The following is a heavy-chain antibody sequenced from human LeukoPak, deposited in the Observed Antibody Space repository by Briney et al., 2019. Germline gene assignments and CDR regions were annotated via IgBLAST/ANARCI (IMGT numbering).Heavy chain of an antibody. J-gene: IGHJ1*01. CDR2: ISGSGGST. V-gene: IGHV3-23*01. D-gene: IGHD3-22*01. CDR1: GFTFSSYA. Sequence: PGGSLRLSCAASGFTFSSYAMSWVRQAPGKGLEWVSAISGSGGSTYYADSVKGRFTISRDNSKNTLYLQMNSLRAEDTAVYYCVGSSGYVEYFQHWGQGTLVTVSS. CDR3: VGSSGYVEYFQH.